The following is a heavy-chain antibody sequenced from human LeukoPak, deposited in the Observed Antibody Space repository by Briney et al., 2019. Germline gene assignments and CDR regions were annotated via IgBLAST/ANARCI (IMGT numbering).Heavy chain of an antibody. D-gene: IGHD4-17*01. CDR1: GYTFTGYY. J-gene: IGHJ5*02. Sequence: ASVKVSCKASGYTFTGYYMHWVRQAPGQGLEWMGRINPNSGGTNYAQKFQGRVTMTRDTSISTAYMELSRLRSDDTAVYYCARPFYGDYDNWFDPRGQGTLVTVSS. CDR3: ARPFYGDYDNWFDP. V-gene: IGHV1-2*06. CDR2: INPNSGGT.